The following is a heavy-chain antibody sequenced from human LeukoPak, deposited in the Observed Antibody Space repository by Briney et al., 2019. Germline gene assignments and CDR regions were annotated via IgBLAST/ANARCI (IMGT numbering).Heavy chain of an antibody. CDR3: ARGVVIAPQTFDY. CDR1: GYSISRNYH. D-gene: IGHD2-21*01. Sequence: SEALSLTCNVSGYSISRNYHWGWIRQPPGKGLEWIGSIYYTGTTYYNPSLKSRVTISVDTSKNQFSLKLSSVTAADTAVYYCARGVVIAPQTFDYWGQGTLVTVSS. V-gene: IGHV4-38-2*02. J-gene: IGHJ4*02. CDR2: IYYTGTT.